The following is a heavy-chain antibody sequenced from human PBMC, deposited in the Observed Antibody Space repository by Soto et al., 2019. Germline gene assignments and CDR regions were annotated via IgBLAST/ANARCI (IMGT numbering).Heavy chain of an antibody. CDR2: ISYDGSNK. Sequence: GGSLRLSCAASGFTFSSYAMHWVRQAPGKGLEWVAVISYDGSNKYYADSVKGRFTISRDNSKNTLYLQMNSLRAEDTTVYYCARDYDSSGSYYAFDIWGQGTMVTVSS. V-gene: IGHV3-30-3*01. CDR1: GFTFSSYA. J-gene: IGHJ3*02. CDR3: ARDYDSSGSYYAFDI. D-gene: IGHD3-22*01.